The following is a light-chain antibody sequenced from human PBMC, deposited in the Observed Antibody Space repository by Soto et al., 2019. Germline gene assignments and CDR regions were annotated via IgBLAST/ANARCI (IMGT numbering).Light chain of an antibody. CDR1: QSVSSY. Sequence: EIVLTQSPATLSLSPGERATLSCRASQSVSSYLAWYQQKPGQAPRLLIYDASSRATGIPARFSGSGSGTDFTLTLSSLEPEDFAVYYCQKRSNWPVTFGQGTKVEIK. V-gene: IGKV3-11*01. CDR2: DAS. J-gene: IGKJ1*01. CDR3: QKRSNWPVT.